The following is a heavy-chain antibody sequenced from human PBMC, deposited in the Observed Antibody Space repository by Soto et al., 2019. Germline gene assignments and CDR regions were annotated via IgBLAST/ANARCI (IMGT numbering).Heavy chain of an antibody. J-gene: IGHJ4*02. Sequence: QVHLVQSGAEVKKPGASVKVSCKGSGYDFTTYGITWVRQAPGQGLEWMAWISAHNGNTDYAQKLEGRVTVTRDTSPSTAYMELRSLRSDDTAMYYCARGRYGDYWGQGDLVTVSS. CDR3: ARGRYGDY. V-gene: IGHV1-18*01. CDR1: GYDFTTYG. D-gene: IGHD1-1*01. CDR2: ISAHNGNT.